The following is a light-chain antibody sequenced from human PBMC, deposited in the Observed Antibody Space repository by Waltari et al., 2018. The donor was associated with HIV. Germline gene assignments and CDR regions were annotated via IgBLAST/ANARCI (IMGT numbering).Light chain of an antibody. Sequence: QSDLTQPPSASGSPGQSVTISCTGTSRDVGGYNYVSWYQQHPGKAPKLLIAEVSKRPSGVPDRFSGSKSGNTASLTVSGLQAEDEADYYCSSYAGSINVLFGGGTKLAVL. CDR3: SSYAGSINVL. V-gene: IGLV2-8*01. J-gene: IGLJ2*01. CDR1: SRDVGGYNY. CDR2: EVS.